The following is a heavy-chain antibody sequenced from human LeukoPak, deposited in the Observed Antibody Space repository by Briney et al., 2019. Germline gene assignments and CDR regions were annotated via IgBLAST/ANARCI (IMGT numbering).Heavy chain of an antibody. CDR2: IGSSSSYI. J-gene: IGHJ4*02. CDR1: GFTFSSYS. V-gene: IGHV3-21*01. CDR3: ARGLPGNDYGDYGPGDY. D-gene: IGHD4-17*01. Sequence: GGSLRLSCAASGFTFSSYSMNWVRQAPGKGLGWVSSIGSSSSYIYYADSVKGRFTISRDNAKNSLYLQMNSLRAEDTAVYYCARGLPGNDYGDYGPGDYWGQGTLVTVSS.